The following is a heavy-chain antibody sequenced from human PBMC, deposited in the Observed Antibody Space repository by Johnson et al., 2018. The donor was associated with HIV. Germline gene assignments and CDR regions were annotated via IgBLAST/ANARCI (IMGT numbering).Heavy chain of an antibody. CDR3: ARGSSSWYGVFDAFDI. J-gene: IGHJ3*02. CDR1: GFTVSSNY. CDR2: IGTAGDT. D-gene: IGHD6-13*01. V-gene: IGHV3-13*01. Sequence: MQLVESGGGLIQPGGSLRLSCAASGFTVSSNYMSWVRQAPGKGLEWVSPIGTAGDTYYPGSVKGRFTISRENAKNSLYLQMNSLRAGDTAVYYCARGSSSWYGVFDAFDIWGQGTMVTVSS.